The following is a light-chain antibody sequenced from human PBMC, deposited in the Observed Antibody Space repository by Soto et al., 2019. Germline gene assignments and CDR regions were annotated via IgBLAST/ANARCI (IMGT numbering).Light chain of an antibody. Sequence: EIVLTQSPGTLSLSPGESATLSCRASQTVTRNYLAWFQHKPGQAPRLVIYDVSTRATGIPDRFSASGSATAFTPTVSRLEPEDFAVYYRHQYDHSPLNIGGGTKVETK. CDR3: HQYDHSPLN. CDR2: DVS. CDR1: QTVTRNY. J-gene: IGKJ4*01. V-gene: IGKV3-20*01.